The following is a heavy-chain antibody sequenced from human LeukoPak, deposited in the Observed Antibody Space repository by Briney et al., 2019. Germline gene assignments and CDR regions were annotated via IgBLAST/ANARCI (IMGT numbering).Heavy chain of an antibody. J-gene: IGHJ4*02. D-gene: IGHD3-22*01. CDR3: ARAMEPYYDSNGCDY. V-gene: IGHV3-7*01. CDR1: GFTFSSYW. Sequence: PGGSLRLSCAASGFTFSSYWMNWVRQAPGKGLEWVANIKQDGSEKYYVGSAKGRFTISRDNAKNSLYLQMNGLRGEDTAVYYCARAMEPYYDSNGCDYWGQGTLVTVSA. CDR2: IKQDGSEK.